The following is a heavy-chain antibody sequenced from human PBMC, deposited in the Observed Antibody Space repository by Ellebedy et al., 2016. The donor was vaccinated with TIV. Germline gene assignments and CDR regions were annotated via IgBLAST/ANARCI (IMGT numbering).Heavy chain of an antibody. CDR1: GFTFSSYA. Sequence: PGGSLRLSCAASGFTFSSYAMSWVRQAPGKGLEWVSGFGVSGDSPYYADSVKGRFTISRDNSKNTLYLQMSSLRAEDTAIYYCARGKSGTYIHHAFDYWGQGTLVTVSS. CDR3: ARGKSGTYIHHAFDY. V-gene: IGHV3-23*01. J-gene: IGHJ4*02. D-gene: IGHD1-14*01. CDR2: FGVSGDSP.